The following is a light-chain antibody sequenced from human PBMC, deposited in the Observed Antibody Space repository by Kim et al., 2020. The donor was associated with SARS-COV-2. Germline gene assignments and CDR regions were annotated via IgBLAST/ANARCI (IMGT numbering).Light chain of an antibody. Sequence: EIVMTQSPATLSVSPGERATLSCRASQSVNNNLVWYQQKPGQAPRLLIYGASTRATGIPDRFSGSGSGTEFTLTVSSLQSEDFAVYYCQEFNSWPSFTFGPGTKVDIK. V-gene: IGKV3-15*01. CDR2: GAS. J-gene: IGKJ3*01. CDR3: QEFNSWPSFT. CDR1: QSVNNN.